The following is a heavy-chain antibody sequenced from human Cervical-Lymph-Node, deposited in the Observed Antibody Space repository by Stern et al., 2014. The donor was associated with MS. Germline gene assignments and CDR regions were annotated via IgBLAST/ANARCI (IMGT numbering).Heavy chain of an antibody. CDR2: INTNTGNS. D-gene: IGHD5-18*01. J-gene: IGHJ4*02. CDR3: ARDFVDTAMITRSDYLDC. Sequence: QVQLVQSGSELKKPGASVKVSCKASGYTLTNYPINWVRQAPGQGLEWMGWINTNTGNSTYAQDVTGRFVFSLDTSVSTAYLQISNLKAEDTAVYYCARDFVDTAMITRSDYLDCWGQGTLVTVSS. CDR1: GYTLTNYP. V-gene: IGHV7-4-1*02.